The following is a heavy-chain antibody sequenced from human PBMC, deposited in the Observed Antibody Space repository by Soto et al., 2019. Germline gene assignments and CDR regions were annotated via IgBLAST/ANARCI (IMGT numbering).Heavy chain of an antibody. CDR2: IYISGST. Sequence: QVQLQESGPGLLKPSETLSLTCTVSGGSISPYYWSWVRQPAGKGLQWIGRIYISGSTSYNPSLKSRVTMSLDTSRNQFSLKLTSVTAADTAVYFCARDEMAVTAIGYYWGQGSLVTVSS. D-gene: IGHD1-20*01. J-gene: IGHJ4*02. CDR1: GGSISPYY. V-gene: IGHV4-4*07. CDR3: ARDEMAVTAIGYY.